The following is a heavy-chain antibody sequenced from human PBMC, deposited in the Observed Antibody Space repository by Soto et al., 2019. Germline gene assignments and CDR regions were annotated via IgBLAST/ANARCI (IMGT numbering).Heavy chain of an antibody. D-gene: IGHD3-22*01. V-gene: IGHV1-2*04. J-gene: IGHJ3*02. CDR3: ARSADSSGYPADFDI. CDR1: GYTFTGYY. CDR2: INPNSGGT. Sequence: ASVKVSCKASGYTFTGYYMHWVRQAPGQGLEWMGWINPNSGGTNYAQKFQGWVTMTRDTSISTAYMELSRLRSDDTAVYYCARSADSSGYPADFDIWGQGTMVTVSS.